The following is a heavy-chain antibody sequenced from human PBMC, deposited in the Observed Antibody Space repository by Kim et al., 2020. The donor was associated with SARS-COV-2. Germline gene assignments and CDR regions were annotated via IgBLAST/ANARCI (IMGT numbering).Heavy chain of an antibody. J-gene: IGHJ6*02. CDR3: AREEQQLSYLYYYYYGMDV. Sequence: SRVTISVDTSKNQFSLKLSSVTAADTAVYYCAREEQQLSYLYYYYYGMDVWGQGTTVTVSS. V-gene: IGHV4-34*01. D-gene: IGHD6-13*01.